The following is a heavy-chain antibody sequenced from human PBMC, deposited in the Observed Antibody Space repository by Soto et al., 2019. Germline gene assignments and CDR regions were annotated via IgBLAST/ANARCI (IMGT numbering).Heavy chain of an antibody. CDR1: GYTFTDYD. D-gene: IGHD2-15*01. Sequence: QVQLVQSGAEVKMPGASVRVTCKTSGYTFTDYDVSWVRQASGQGLEWMGWMSPNSGKTGYVEKFQGRVTMTANTSLSTAYMELHSLRSEDTAIYFCARGRIGAAFWGQGTLVTVSS. J-gene: IGHJ4*02. CDR2: MSPNSGKT. CDR3: ARGRIGAAF. V-gene: IGHV1-8*01.